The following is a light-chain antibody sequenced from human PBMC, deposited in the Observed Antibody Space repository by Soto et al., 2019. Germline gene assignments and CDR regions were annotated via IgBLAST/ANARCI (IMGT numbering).Light chain of an antibody. CDR1: QNIYYN. J-gene: IGKJ1*01. CDR2: RAS. Sequence: ILMTQSPATVSVSPGESATLSCRASQNIYYNVAWYQQRPGQAPRRLIYRASTRAPVVPARFSGSGSGTEFTLTISSLQPEDFTVYSCLQYHNLWAFGQGTKVEI. V-gene: IGKV3-15*01. CDR3: LQYHNLWA.